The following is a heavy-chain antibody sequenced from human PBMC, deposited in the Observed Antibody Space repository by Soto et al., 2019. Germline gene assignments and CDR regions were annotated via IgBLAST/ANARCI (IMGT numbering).Heavy chain of an antibody. V-gene: IGHV1-18*01. CDR1: GYTFTSYG. CDR3: ARDGFSHYGSGSYSYYYYGMDV. CDR2: ISAYNGNT. Sequence: QVQLVQSGAEVKKPGASVKVSCKASGYTFTSYGISWVRQAPGQGLEWMGWISAYNGNTNYAQKLKGRVTMTTDTATSTAYMEMRSMRSDDTAVYYCARDGFSHYGSGSYSYYYYGMDVWGQGTTVTVSS. D-gene: IGHD3-10*01. J-gene: IGHJ6*02.